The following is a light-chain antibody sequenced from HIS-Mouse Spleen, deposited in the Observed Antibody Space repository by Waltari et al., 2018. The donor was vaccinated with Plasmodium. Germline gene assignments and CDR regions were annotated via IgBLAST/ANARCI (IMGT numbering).Light chain of an antibody. CDR3: YSTDSSGNHRV. V-gene: IGLV3-10*01. Sequence: SYELTQPPSVSVSPGQTARITCSGDALPKKYAYWYQQRSGQAPVLVIYEDSKRPSGIPGGFSGSIAGTIATLTISGAQVEDEADYYCYSTDSSGNHRVFGGGTKLTVL. CDR1: ALPKKY. J-gene: IGLJ3*02. CDR2: EDS.